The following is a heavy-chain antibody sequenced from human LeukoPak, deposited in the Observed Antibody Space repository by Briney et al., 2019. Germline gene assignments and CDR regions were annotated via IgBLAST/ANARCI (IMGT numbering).Heavy chain of an antibody. CDR2: INHSGST. V-gene: IGHV4-34*01. D-gene: IGHD1-1*01. Sequence: PSETLSLTCAVYGGSFSGYYWSWIRQPPGPGLEWIGEINHSGSTNYNPSLNGRVTISVDTSKSQFSLKLSSVTAADTAVYYCARVRRNWMPPDFDYWGQGTLVTVSS. CDR1: GGSFSGYY. J-gene: IGHJ4*02. CDR3: ARVRRNWMPPDFDY.